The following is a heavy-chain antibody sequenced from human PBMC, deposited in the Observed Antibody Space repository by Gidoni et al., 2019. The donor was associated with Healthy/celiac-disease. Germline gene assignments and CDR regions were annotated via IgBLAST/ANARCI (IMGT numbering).Heavy chain of an antibody. V-gene: IGHV4-4*02. CDR1: GGSIRSSNW. Sequence: QVQLQESGPGLVKPSGTLSLTCAVSGGSIRSSNWWSCVRQPPGKGLEWIGELYHSGSTNYNPSLKSRVTISVDKSKNQFSLKLSSVTAADTAVYYCARGENSSSWYDWFDPWGQGTLVTVSS. CDR3: ARGENSSSWYDWFDP. J-gene: IGHJ5*02. D-gene: IGHD6-13*01. CDR2: LYHSGST.